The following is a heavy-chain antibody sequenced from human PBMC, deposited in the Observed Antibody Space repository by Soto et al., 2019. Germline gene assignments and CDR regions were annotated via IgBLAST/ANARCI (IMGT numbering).Heavy chain of an antibody. J-gene: IGHJ5*02. D-gene: IGHD6-13*01. CDR3: ARVAPGIAAAGTRLAFDP. CDR2: INPSGGST. Sequence: ASVKVSCKASGYTFTSYYMHWVRQAPGQGLEWMGIINPSGGSTSYAQKFQGRVTMTRDTSTSTVYMELSSLRSEDTAVYYCARVAPGIAAAGTRLAFDPWGQGTLVTVSS. CDR1: GYTFTSYY. V-gene: IGHV1-46*01.